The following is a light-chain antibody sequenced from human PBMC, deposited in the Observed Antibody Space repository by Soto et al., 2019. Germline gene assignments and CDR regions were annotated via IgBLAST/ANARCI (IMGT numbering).Light chain of an antibody. J-gene: IGKJ4*01. CDR3: QQRSSWPLN. V-gene: IGKV3-11*01. CDR1: QSISSY. CDR2: DAS. Sequence: EIVLTQCPAPLSLSPGGTATLSCRASQSISSYLAWYQQKPGQAPRLLIYDASKRATGLPARFSGRGSGTDFTLTISSLEPEDFVVYYCQQRSSWPLNCGGGNKGDIK.